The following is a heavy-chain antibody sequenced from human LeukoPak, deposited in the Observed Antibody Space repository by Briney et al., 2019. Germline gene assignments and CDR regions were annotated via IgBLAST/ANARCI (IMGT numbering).Heavy chain of an antibody. CDR3: ARVRVSGGSPFRFDY. Sequence: AAVKVSCKASGYTFTSYGISWVRQAPGQGLEWMGWISAYNGYTNYAQKLQGRVTMTTDTSTSTAYMELRSLRSDDTAVYYCARVRVSGGSPFRFDYWGQGTLVTVSS. D-gene: IGHD2-15*01. CDR1: GYTFTSYG. V-gene: IGHV1-18*01. CDR2: ISAYNGYT. J-gene: IGHJ4*02.